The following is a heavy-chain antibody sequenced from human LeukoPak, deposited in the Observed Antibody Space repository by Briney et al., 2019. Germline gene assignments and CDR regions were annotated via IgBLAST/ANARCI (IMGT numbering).Heavy chain of an antibody. J-gene: IGHJ4*02. V-gene: IGHV3-23*01. CDR2: ISDNGGST. D-gene: IGHD2-21*01. CDR1: RFPFGTYA. CDR3: AKTLWGRAS. Sequence: PAGGSLRLSCAASRFPFGTYAMSWVRQAPGKGLEWVSLISDNGGSTYYADSVKGRFTISRDNFKNMLYLQMNSLRAEDTAVYYCAKTLWGRASWGQGTLVTVSS.